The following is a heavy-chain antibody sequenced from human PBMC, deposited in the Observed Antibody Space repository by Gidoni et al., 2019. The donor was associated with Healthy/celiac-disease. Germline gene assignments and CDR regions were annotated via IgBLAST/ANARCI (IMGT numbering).Heavy chain of an antibody. Sequence: EVQRLESGGGLVQPGGSLRLSCAASGYNFRSYAMSWVRQAPGKGQEWVSAMSGSGGSTYYADSVKGRFTISRDNSKNTLYLQMNSLRAEDTAVYYCAKDRFTILHDAFDIWGQGTMVTVSS. V-gene: IGHV3-23*01. D-gene: IGHD3-9*01. CDR2: MSGSGGST. J-gene: IGHJ3*02. CDR1: GYNFRSYA. CDR3: AKDRFTILHDAFDI.